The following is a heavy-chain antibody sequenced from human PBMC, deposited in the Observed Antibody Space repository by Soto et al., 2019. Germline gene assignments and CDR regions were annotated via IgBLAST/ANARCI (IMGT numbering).Heavy chain of an antibody. V-gene: IGHV1-69*08. CDR2: IIPALGTA. CDR3: ARPDFGDYWYFDL. J-gene: IGHJ2*01. Sequence: QDQLVQSGAEVKKPGSSVKVSCKASGGTFSSHTFSWVRQAPGQGLEWMGRIIPALGTATYAQKFQGRVTITADESATXVXMELNSLRSEDTAVYYCARPDFGDYWYFDLWGRGTLVTVSS. CDR1: GGTFSSHT. D-gene: IGHD4-17*01.